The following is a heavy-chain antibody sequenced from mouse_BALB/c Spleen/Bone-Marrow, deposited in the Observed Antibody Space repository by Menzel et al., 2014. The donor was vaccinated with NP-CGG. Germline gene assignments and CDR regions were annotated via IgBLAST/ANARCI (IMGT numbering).Heavy chain of an antibody. J-gene: IGHJ4*01. CDR1: GYTFTDYA. Sequence: VQLVESGPEVVRPGVSVKISCKGSGYTFTDYAMHWVKQSHAKSLEWIGVISTYNGHTNYNQKFKGKATMTVDKSSSTAYMELARLTSEDAAIYYCAREVRGPWYAMDYWGQGTSVTGSS. CDR2: ISTYNGHT. CDR3: AREVRGPWYAMDY. V-gene: IGHV1-67*01. D-gene: IGHD2-14*01.